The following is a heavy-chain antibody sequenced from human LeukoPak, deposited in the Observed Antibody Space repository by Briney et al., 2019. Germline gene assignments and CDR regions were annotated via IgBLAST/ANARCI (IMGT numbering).Heavy chain of an antibody. D-gene: IGHD2-2*01. Sequence: ASVKVSCKASGYTFTGYYMHWVRQAPGQGLEWMGWINPNSGGTNYAQKFQGRVTMTRDTSISTAYMELSRLRSDDTAVYYCARRSAPAATPFDCWGQGTLVTVSS. CDR2: INPNSGGT. CDR1: GYTFTGYY. V-gene: IGHV1-2*02. CDR3: ARRSAPAATPFDC. J-gene: IGHJ4*02.